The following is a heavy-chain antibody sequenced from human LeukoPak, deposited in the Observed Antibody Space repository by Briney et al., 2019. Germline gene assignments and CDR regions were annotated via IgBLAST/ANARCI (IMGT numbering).Heavy chain of an antibody. CDR1: GYTFTSYD. CDR3: ARAPGDGYEPRGYYDGMDV. J-gene: IGHJ6*02. Sequence: ASVKVSCKASGYTFTSYDINWVRQAPGQGLEWMGWMNPNSGNTGYAQKFQGRVTMTRNTSISTAYMELSSLRSDDTAVYYCARAPGDGYEPRGYYDGMDVWDQGTTVTVSS. D-gene: IGHD5-12*01. CDR2: MNPNSGNT. V-gene: IGHV1-8*01.